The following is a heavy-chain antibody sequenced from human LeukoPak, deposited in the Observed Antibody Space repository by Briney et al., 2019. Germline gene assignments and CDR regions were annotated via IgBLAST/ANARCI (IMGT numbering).Heavy chain of an antibody. J-gene: IGHJ4*02. CDR1: GFTFRSYA. CDR3: ARGGYDSSGYHDNYFDY. CDR2: ISGSGGDT. Sequence: PGGSLRLSCAASGFTFRSYAIYWVRQAPGKGLEWSSGISGSGGDTYFAASVRGRFNIFRDNSKNTVFLQMDSLRAEDTAVYYCARGGYDSSGYHDNYFDYWGQGTLVTVSS. D-gene: IGHD3-22*01. V-gene: IGHV3-23*01.